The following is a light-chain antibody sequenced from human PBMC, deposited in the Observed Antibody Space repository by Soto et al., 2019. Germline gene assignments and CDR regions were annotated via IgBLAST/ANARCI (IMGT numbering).Light chain of an antibody. CDR1: SSDVGGYNY. CDR3: GSYTSSSSDV. J-gene: IGLJ1*01. V-gene: IGLV2-14*01. CDR2: EVS. Sequence: QSVLTQPASVSGSPGQSITISCTGTSSDVGGYNYVSWYQQHPGKAPKLIIYEVSNRPSGVSNRFSGSKSGNTASLTISGLQAEDEADYYCGSYTSSSSDVFGTGTKVTVL.